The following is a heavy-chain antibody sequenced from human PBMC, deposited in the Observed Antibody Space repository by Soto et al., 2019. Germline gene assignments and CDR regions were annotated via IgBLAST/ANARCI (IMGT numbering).Heavy chain of an antibody. Sequence: GGSLRLSCAASGFTFSSYAMTWVRQAPGKGLEWVSRVNSDVSSTNYADSVKGRFTISRDNAKDTLYLQMNSLRAEDTAVYYCAREGNYGNHHDGFDIWGQGTMVTVSS. CDR2: VNSDVSST. V-gene: IGHV3-74*01. CDR1: GFTFSSYA. D-gene: IGHD1-7*01. J-gene: IGHJ3*02. CDR3: AREGNYGNHHDGFDI.